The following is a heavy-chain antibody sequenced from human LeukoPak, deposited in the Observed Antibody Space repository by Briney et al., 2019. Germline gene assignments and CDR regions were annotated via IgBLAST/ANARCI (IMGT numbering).Heavy chain of an antibody. D-gene: IGHD3-3*01. CDR3: ASGGSGSWSGYSNDDFDI. J-gene: IGHJ3*02. Sequence: SETLSLTCTVSGGSISSYYWSWIRQPPGKGLEWIGYIYYSGSTNYNPSLKRRVTISVDTSKNQFSLKLSSVTAADTAVYYCASGGSGSWSGYSNDDFDIWGQGTMVTVSS. CDR2: IYYSGST. CDR1: GGSISSYY. V-gene: IGHV4-59*01.